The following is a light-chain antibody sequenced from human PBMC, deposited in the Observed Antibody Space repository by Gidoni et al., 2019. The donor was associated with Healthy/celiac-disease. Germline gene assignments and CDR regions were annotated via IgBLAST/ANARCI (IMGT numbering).Light chain of an antibody. V-gene: IGLV2-14*01. CDR3: TSSSSNTPPYV. J-gene: IGLJ1*01. CDR1: DFGDYDY. Sequence: QSALTQPSSVSGSPGQSITISCSDFGDYDYVSWYQQHPGKAPKLMLYEGSDRPSGVPDRFSGSKSANTASLTISGLQAEDEADYYCTSSSSNTPPYVFGTGTRVTVL. CDR2: EGS.